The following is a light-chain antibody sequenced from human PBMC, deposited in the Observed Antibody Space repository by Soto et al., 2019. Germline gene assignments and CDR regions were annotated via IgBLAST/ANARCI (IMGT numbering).Light chain of an antibody. V-gene: IGKV1-9*01. Sequence: DIQLTQSPSFLSASVGDRVTITCRASQGISSYLAWYQQKPGKAPKLLIYVASTLQSGVPSRFSGSGSGTEFTLTISSLQPEEFATYYCQQLNSYPYTVGQGTKLEIK. CDR2: VAS. CDR3: QQLNSYPYT. CDR1: QGISSY. J-gene: IGKJ2*01.